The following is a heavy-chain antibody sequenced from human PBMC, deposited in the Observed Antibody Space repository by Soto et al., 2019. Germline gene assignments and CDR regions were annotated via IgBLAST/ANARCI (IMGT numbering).Heavy chain of an antibody. J-gene: IGHJ6*02. Sequence: EVQLVESGGGLVQPGGSLRLSCAASGFTFSSYWMSWVRQAPGKGLEWVANIKQDGSEKYYVDSVKGRFTISRDNAKNSLYLQMNSLRAEDTVVYYCARVVVTYSCGWYARNYYYYGMDVWGQGTTVTVSS. V-gene: IGHV3-7*01. D-gene: IGHD6-19*01. CDR2: IKQDGSEK. CDR3: ARVVVTYSCGWYARNYYYYGMDV. CDR1: GFTFSSYW.